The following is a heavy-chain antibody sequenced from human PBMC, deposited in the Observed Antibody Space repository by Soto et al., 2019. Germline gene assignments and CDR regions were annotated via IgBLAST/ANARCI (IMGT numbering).Heavy chain of an antibody. CDR1: GFTFNKYG. D-gene: IGHD1-20*01. J-gene: IGHJ5*02. Sequence: QGQLVESGGGVVQAGGSLRLSCTASGFTFNKYGMHWVRQAPGKGLEWVAVMWYDGSNEYYADSVKGRFTISRDNSRNTVSLQMNSLRAEDTAVYYCARDQSRISRFWFDPWGQGTLVTVSS. CDR2: MWYDGSNE. CDR3: ARDQSRISRFWFDP. V-gene: IGHV3-33*01.